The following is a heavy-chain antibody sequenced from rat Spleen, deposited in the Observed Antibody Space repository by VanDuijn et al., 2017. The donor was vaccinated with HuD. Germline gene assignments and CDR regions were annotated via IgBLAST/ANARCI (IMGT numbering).Heavy chain of an antibody. V-gene: IGHV5S23*01. CDR3: AREEFGVRY. CDR1: GFTFSNYY. CDR2: ISTGGSI. D-gene: IGHD4-3*01. Sequence: EVQLVESGGGLVQPGNSLKLSCAALGFTFSNYYMAWVRQAPTKGLEWVASISTGGSIYYPDSVKGRFTISRHNTQNTLYLQMNSLGSEDTATYYCAREEFGVRYWGQGVMVTVSS. J-gene: IGHJ2*01.